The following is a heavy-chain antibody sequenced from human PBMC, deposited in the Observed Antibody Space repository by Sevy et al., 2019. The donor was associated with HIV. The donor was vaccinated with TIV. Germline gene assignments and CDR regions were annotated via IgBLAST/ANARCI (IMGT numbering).Heavy chain of an antibody. CDR2: ISSSSSTI. Sequence: GGSLRLSCAASGFTFSSYSMNWVRQAPGKGLEWVSYISSSSSTIYYADSVKGRFTISRDNSKNTLYLQMNSLRAEDTAVYYCARFPPERAFDIWGQGTMVTVSS. CDR3: ARFPPERAFDI. J-gene: IGHJ3*02. V-gene: IGHV3-48*01. CDR1: GFTFSSYS.